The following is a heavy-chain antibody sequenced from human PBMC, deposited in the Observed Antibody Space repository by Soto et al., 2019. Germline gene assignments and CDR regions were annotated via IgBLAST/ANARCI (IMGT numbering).Heavy chain of an antibody. CDR1: GFTFSSYA. Sequence: GGSLRLSCAASGFTFSSYAMSWVRQAPGKGLEWVSAISGSGGSTYYADSVKGRFTISRDNSKNTLYLQMNSLRAEDTAVYYCAKTPRYSSSPYYFDYWGQGTLVTVSS. V-gene: IGHV3-23*01. J-gene: IGHJ4*02. CDR2: ISGSGGST. CDR3: AKTPRYSSSPYYFDY. D-gene: IGHD6-13*01.